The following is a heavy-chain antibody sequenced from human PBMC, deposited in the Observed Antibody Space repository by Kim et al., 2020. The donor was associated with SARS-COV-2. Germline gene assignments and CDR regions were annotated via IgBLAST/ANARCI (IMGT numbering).Heavy chain of an antibody. Sequence: GGSLRLSCAASGFTFSSYGMHWVRQAPGKGLEWVAVIWYDGSNKYYADSVKGRFTISRDNSKNTLYLQMNSLRAEDTAVYYCARGSGYSSSWFSRNWFDPWGQGTLVTVSS. J-gene: IGHJ5*02. CDR2: IWYDGSNK. D-gene: IGHD6-13*01. CDR3: ARGSGYSSSWFSRNWFDP. CDR1: GFTFSSYG. V-gene: IGHV3-33*01.